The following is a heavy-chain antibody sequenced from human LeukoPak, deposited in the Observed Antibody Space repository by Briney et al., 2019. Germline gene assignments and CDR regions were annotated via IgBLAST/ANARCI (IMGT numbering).Heavy chain of an antibody. CDR1: GDSISTSNSY. CDR3: ARIPFWSGYYIDY. CDR2: INHSGST. Sequence: SETLSLTCTVSGDSISTSNSYWGWIRQPPGKGLEWIGEINHSGSTNYNPSLKSRVTISVDTSKNQFSLKLSSVTAADTAVYYCARIPFWSGYYIDYWGQGTLVTVSS. D-gene: IGHD3-3*01. V-gene: IGHV4-39*07. J-gene: IGHJ4*02.